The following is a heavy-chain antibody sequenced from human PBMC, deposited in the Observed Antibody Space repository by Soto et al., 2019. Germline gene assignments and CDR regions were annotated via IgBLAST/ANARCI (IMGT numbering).Heavy chain of an antibody. V-gene: IGHV4-39*01. D-gene: IGHD3-9*01. J-gene: IGHJ3*02. Sequence: SETLSLTCTVSGGSISSSSYYWGWIRQPPGKGLEWIGSIYCSGSTYYNPSLKSRVTISVDTSKNQFSLKLSSVTAADTAVYYCADSPHLLYYDMLTGYYNQDAFDIWGQGTMVTVSS. CDR3: ADSPHLLYYDMLTGYYNQDAFDI. CDR2: IYCSGST. CDR1: GGSISSSSYY.